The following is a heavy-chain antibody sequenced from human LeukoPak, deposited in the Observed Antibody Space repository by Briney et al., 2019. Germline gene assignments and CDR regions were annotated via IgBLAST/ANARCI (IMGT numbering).Heavy chain of an antibody. CDR2: ISSSGSAI. CDR3: ATVYRQLFDP. Sequence: GGSLRLSCAASGFTFSSYEMNWVRQAPGKGLEWVSYISSSGSAIYYADSVKGRFTISRDNAKNSLYLQMNSLRAEDTAVYYCATVYRQLFDPWGQGILVTVSS. CDR1: GFTFSSYE. J-gene: IGHJ5*02. D-gene: IGHD6-13*01. V-gene: IGHV3-48*03.